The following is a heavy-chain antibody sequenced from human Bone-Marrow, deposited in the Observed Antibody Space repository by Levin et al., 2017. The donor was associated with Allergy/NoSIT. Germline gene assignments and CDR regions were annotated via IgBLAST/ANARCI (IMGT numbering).Heavy chain of an antibody. D-gene: IGHD6-6*01. CDR2: MNPNSGNT. Sequence: GGSLRLSCKASGYTFTSYDINWVRQATGQGLEWMGWMNPNSGNTGYAQKFQGRVTMTRNTSISTAYMELSSLRSEDTAVYYCARATRIAARRPLGYWGQGTLVTVSS. CDR1: GYTFTSYD. J-gene: IGHJ4*02. V-gene: IGHV1-8*01. CDR3: ARATRIAARRPLGY.